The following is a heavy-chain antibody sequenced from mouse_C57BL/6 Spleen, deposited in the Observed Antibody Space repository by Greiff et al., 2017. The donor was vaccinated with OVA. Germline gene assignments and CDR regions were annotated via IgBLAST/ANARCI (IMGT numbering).Heavy chain of an antibody. D-gene: IGHD1-1*01. CDR3: ASSTVVATEYYFDY. CDR1: GYSITSGYY. Sequence: EVKLQESGPGLVKPSQSLSLTCSVTGYSITSGYYWNWIRQFPGNKLEWMGYISYDGSNNYNPSLKNRISITRDTSKNQFFLKLNSVTTEDTATYDCASSTVVATEYYFDYWGQGTTLTVSS. V-gene: IGHV3-6*01. J-gene: IGHJ2*01. CDR2: ISYDGSN.